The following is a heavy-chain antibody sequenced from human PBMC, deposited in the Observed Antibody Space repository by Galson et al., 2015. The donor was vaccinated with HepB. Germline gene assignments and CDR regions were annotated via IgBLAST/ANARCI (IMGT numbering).Heavy chain of an antibody. CDR2: ISYDGSNK. CDR1: GFTFSSYA. CDR3: AKDARMGYSSSRWDFDY. V-gene: IGHV3-30*04. D-gene: IGHD6-6*01. J-gene: IGHJ4*02. Sequence: SLRLSCAASGFTFSSYAMHWVRQAPGKGLEWVAVISYDGSNKYYADSVKGRFTISRDNSKNTLYLQMNSLRAEDTAVYYCAKDARMGYSSSRWDFDYWGQGTLVTVSS.